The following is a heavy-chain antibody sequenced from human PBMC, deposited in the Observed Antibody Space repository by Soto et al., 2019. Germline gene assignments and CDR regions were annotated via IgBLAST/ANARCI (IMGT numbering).Heavy chain of an antibody. CDR2: IYTSGST. J-gene: IGHJ4*02. V-gene: IGHV4-4*07. D-gene: IGHD3-16*01. Sequence: SETLSLTCTVSGGSISSYYWSWIRQPAGKGLEWIGRIYTSGSTNYNPSLKSRVTMSVDTSKNQFSLKLSSVTAADTAVYYCARAVYDYVWGSDNFLYYFDYWGQGTLVTVSS. CDR1: GGSISSYY. CDR3: ARAVYDYVWGSDNFLYYFDY.